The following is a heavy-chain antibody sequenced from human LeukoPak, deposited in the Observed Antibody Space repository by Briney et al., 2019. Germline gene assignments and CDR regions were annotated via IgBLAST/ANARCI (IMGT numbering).Heavy chain of an antibody. CDR1: SGSLSGFY. V-gene: IGHV4-34*01. Sequence: SQTLSLTCAVNSGSLSGFYWAWIRQPAGKVMEWKGEFNHRGSANSIICLKTRVTISVDTSKNQFSLKLSSVTAADTAVYYCARSRDETTSSSDLDSWGHGTLVTVSS. CDR3: ARSRDETTSSSDLDS. CDR2: FNHRGSA. J-gene: IGHJ4*03. D-gene: IGHD6-6*01.